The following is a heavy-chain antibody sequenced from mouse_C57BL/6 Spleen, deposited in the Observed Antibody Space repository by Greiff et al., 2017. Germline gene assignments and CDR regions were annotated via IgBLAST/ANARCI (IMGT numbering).Heavy chain of an antibody. CDR1: GFTFSSYA. CDR2: ISDGGSYT. Sequence: EVQLVESGGGLVKPGGSLKLSCAASGFTFSSYAMSWVRQTPEKRLEWVATISDGGSYTYYPDNVKGRFTISRDNAKNNLYLQMSHLKSEDTAMYYCARDTDDYPYAMDYWGQGTSVTVSS. J-gene: IGHJ4*01. V-gene: IGHV5-4*01. D-gene: IGHD2-4*01. CDR3: ARDTDDYPYAMDY.